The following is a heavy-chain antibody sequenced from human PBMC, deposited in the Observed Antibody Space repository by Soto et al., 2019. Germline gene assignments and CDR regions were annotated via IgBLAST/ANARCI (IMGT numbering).Heavy chain of an antibody. CDR1: GGSISSYY. D-gene: IGHD6-6*01. V-gene: IGHV4-59*01. CDR2: IYYSGST. Sequence: QVQLQESGPGLVKPSETLSLTCTVSGGSISSYYWSWIRQPPGKGLEWIGYIYYSGSTNYNPSLKSRVTISVDTSKNQFSLKLSSVTAADTAVYYCARANGFGSIATVIDYWGQGTLVTVSS. CDR3: ARANGFGSIATVIDY. J-gene: IGHJ4*02.